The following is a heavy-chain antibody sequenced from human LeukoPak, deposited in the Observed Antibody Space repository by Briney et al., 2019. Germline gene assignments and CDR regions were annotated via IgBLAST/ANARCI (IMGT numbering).Heavy chain of an antibody. V-gene: IGHV4-39*07. D-gene: IGHD6-13*01. J-gene: IGHJ4*02. Sequence: SETLSLTCAVSGASISGSGYYWGWIRQPPGKGLEWIGSIYHSGSTYYNPSLKSRVTISVDTSKNQFSLKLSSVTAADTAVYYCARVFIAAAGTRYFDYWGQGTLVTVSS. CDR1: GASISGSGYY. CDR3: ARVFIAAAGTRYFDY. CDR2: IYHSGST.